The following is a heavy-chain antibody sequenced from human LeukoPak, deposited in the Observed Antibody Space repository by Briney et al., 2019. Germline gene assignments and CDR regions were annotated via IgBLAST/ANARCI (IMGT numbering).Heavy chain of an antibody. CDR2: ISTSGSDT. CDR1: GFTFSSSA. V-gene: IGHV3-23*01. J-gene: IGHJ4*02. D-gene: IGHD1-26*01. Sequence: GGSLRLSCAASGFTFSSSAMTWVRQAPGKGLEWVSAISTSGSDTIYTDSVKDRFTISRDNSKNTLYLQMNSLRAEDTAVYYCARDWATALDYWGQGTLVTVSS. CDR3: ARDWATALDY.